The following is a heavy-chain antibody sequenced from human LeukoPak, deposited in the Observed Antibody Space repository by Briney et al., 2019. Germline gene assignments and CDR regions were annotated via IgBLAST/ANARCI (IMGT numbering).Heavy chain of an antibody. Sequence: SETLSLTCAVYGGSFSGYYWSWVRQPPGKGLEWIGEINHSGSNNYNPSLTSRGTISVDTSKNQFSLKLSSVTAADTAVYYCARGRPRSVVPTAPFDYWGQGTLVTVSS. J-gene: IGHJ4*02. CDR1: GGSFSGYY. V-gene: IGHV4-34*01. CDR3: ARGRPRSVVPTAPFDY. CDR2: INHSGSN. D-gene: IGHD2-2*01.